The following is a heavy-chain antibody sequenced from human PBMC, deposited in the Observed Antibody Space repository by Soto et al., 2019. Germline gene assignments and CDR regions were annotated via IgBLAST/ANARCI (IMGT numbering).Heavy chain of an antibody. CDR1: GDTFSSYA. CDR2: IIPMCGTA. Sequence: QVQLVQSGAEVKKPGSSVKVSCKASGDTFSSYAINWVRHAPGQGLEWMGGIIPMCGTANYAQKFKGRVTITAGESTSTVDMELSSLRSEDTAVYYCARVGPAHYYDSSGYYSPLDYWGQGTLVTVSS. J-gene: IGHJ4*02. D-gene: IGHD3-22*01. V-gene: IGHV1-69*01. CDR3: ARVGPAHYYDSSGYYSPLDY.